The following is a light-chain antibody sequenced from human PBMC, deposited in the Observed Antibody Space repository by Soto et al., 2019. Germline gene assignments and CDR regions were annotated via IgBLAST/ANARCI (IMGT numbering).Light chain of an antibody. V-gene: IGKV1-39*01. Sequence: DIQMTRSPSSLSASVGDIVTIPCRASQSISRYLNWYQQRPGKAPDLLIYTASSLQIGVPSRFRGSGSGTDFTLSITSLQPEDGATYYCQQSYDTPLPFGGGTNEEVK. J-gene: IGKJ4*01. CDR1: QSISRY. CDR3: QQSYDTPLP. CDR2: TAS.